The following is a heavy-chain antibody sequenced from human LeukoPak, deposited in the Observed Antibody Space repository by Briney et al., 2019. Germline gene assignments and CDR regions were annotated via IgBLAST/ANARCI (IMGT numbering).Heavy chain of an antibody. CDR2: IYYSGST. V-gene: IGHV4-59*01. J-gene: IGHJ4*02. Sequence: SETLPLTCTVSGGSISSYYWSWIRQPPGKGLEWIGYIYYSGSTNYNPSLKSRVTISVDTSKNQFSLKLSSVTAADTAVYYCAKGNCSSTSCSRVFGYWGQGTLVTVSS. CDR3: AKGNCSSTSCSRVFGY. CDR1: GGSISSYY. D-gene: IGHD2-2*01.